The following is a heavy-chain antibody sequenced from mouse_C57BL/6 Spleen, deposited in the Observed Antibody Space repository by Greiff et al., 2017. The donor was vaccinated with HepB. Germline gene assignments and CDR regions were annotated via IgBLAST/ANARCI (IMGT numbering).Heavy chain of an antibody. J-gene: IGHJ3*01. V-gene: IGHV1-82*01. CDR2: IYPGDGDT. Sequence: QVQLKESGPELVKPGASVKISCKASGYAFSSSWMNWVKQRPGKGLEWIGRIYPGDGDTNYNGKFKGKATLTEDKSTSTAYMQLSSLTAEDSSVYFFARWLLGAWFAYWGQGTLVTVSA. D-gene: IGHD4-1*01. CDR1: GYAFSSSW. CDR3: ARWLLGAWFAY.